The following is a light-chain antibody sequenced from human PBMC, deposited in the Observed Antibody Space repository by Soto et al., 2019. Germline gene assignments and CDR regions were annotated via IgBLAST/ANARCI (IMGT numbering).Light chain of an antibody. CDR2: DNY. J-gene: IGLJ2*01. V-gene: IGLV1-51*01. CDR3: GTDDSSLSGYVV. Sequence: QSVLTQPPSVSAAPGQKVTISCSGSSSNIGNNYVSWYQHLPGTAPKLLIYDNYKRPSGIPDRFSGSKAGTSATLDITGLQTGDEAHYDCGTDDSSLSGYVVFGGGTKVTVL. CDR1: SSNIGNNY.